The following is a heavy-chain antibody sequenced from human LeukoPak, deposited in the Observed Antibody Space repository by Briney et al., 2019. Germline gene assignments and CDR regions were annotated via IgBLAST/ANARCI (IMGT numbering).Heavy chain of an antibody. CDR1: GGTFSSYA. CDR2: IIPIFGTA. D-gene: IGHD2-8*01. V-gene: IGHV1-69*06. J-gene: IGHJ4*02. CDR3: ASGYCTNGVCPHTYYFDY. Sequence: GASVKVSCKASGGTFSSYAISWVRQAPGQGLEWMGGIIPIFGTANYAQKFQGRVTITADKSTSTAYMELSSLRSEDTAVYYCASGYCTNGVCPHTYYFDYWGQGTLVTVSS.